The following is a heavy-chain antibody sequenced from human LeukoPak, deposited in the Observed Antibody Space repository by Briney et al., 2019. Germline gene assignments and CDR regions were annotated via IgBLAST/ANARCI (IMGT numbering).Heavy chain of an antibody. CDR1: GGSFSGYY. CDR2: INHSGDT. V-gene: IGHV4-34*01. D-gene: IGHD3-10*01. Sequence: SETLSLTCAVYGGSFSGYYWTWIRQPPGKGLEWIGEINHSGDTNYNPSLKSRVTLSVDTSKNQFSLKLSSVTAADAAVYFCARGFDYYGSGTYYMSPHYFHYWGQGTLVTVSS. J-gene: IGHJ4*02. CDR3: ARGFDYYGSGTYYMSPHYFHY.